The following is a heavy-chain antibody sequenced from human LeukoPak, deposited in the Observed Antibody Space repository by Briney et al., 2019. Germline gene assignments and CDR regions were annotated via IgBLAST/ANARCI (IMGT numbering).Heavy chain of an antibody. CDR3: ARGRGYDILTGYYSNYFDY. CDR2: IYYSGST. J-gene: IGHJ4*02. V-gene: IGHV4-59*01. D-gene: IGHD3-9*01. CDR1: GGSISSYY. Sequence: SETLSLTCTVSGGSISSYYWSWIRQPPGKGLEWIGYIYYSGSTNYNPSLKSRVTISVDTSKNQFSLKLSSVTAADTAVYYCARGRGYDILTGYYSNYFDYWGQGTLVTVSS.